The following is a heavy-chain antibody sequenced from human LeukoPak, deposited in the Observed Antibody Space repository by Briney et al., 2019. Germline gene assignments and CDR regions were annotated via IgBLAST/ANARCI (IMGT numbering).Heavy chain of an antibody. Sequence: DPSETLSLTCAVYGGSFSGYYWSWIRQPPGKGLEWIGEINHSGSTNYNPSLKSLVTISVVTSKNQFSLKLSSVTAADTAVYYCARRPLYGSGSLYFDYWGQGTLVTVSS. J-gene: IGHJ4*02. D-gene: IGHD3-10*01. CDR1: GGSFSGYY. V-gene: IGHV4-34*01. CDR3: ARRPLYGSGSLYFDY. CDR2: INHSGST.